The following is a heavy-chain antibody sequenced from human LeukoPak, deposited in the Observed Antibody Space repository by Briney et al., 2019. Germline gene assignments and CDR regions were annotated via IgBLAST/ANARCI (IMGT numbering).Heavy chain of an antibody. CDR1: GFTFSSYA. V-gene: IGHV3-30*14. D-gene: IGHD1-7*01. CDR3: ARDITGTYPTYYYYYGMDV. CDR2: ISYDGSNK. J-gene: IGHJ6*02. Sequence: GGSLRLSCAASGFTFSSYAMHWVRQAPGKGLEWVAVISYDGSNKYYADSVKGRFTISRDNSKNTLYLQMNSLRAEDTAVYYCARDITGTYPTYYYYYGMDVWGQGTTVTVSS.